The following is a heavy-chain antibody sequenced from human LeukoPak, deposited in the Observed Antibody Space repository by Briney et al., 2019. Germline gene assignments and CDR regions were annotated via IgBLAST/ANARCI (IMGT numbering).Heavy chain of an antibody. CDR2: MRNKGNSYST. J-gene: IGHJ4*02. Sequence: PGGSLRLSCAASGFTFSDHYMDWVRQAPGKGLEGVGRMRNKGNSYSTEYAASLTRRFTLSTHDSNNSLYLQMNSLKTEDTAVYYCASVRSFLAYWGQGTLLTVSS. D-gene: IGHD2/OR15-2a*01. CDR1: GFTFSDHY. CDR3: ASVRSFLAY. V-gene: IGHV3-72*01.